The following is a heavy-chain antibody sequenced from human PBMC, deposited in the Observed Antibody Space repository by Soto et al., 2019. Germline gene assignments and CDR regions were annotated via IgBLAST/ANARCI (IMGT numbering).Heavy chain of an antibody. J-gene: IGHJ6*02. CDR3: ARVTGTHYGMDV. CDR2: IIPIFGTA. Sequence: SVKVSWKASGGTFSSYAISWVRQAPGQGLEWMGGIIPIFGTANYAQKFQGRVTITADKSTSTAYMELSSLRSEDTAVYYCARVTGTHYGMDVWGQGTTVTVSS. D-gene: IGHD1-7*01. CDR1: GGTFSSYA. V-gene: IGHV1-69*06.